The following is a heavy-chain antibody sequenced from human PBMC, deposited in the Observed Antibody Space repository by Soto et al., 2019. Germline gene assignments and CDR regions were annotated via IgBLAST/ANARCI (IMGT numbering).Heavy chain of an antibody. Sequence: GGSLRLSCVASGFSFDDYAMHWVRQAPGKGLEWVSGISWNSGSIGYADSVKGRFTISRDNAKNSLYLQMNSLRAEDTALYYWAKDRGFGEFAYFDYWGQGTLVTVSS. CDR3: AKDRGFGEFAYFDY. D-gene: IGHD3-10*01. CDR2: ISWNSGSI. V-gene: IGHV3-9*01. CDR1: GFSFDDYA. J-gene: IGHJ4*02.